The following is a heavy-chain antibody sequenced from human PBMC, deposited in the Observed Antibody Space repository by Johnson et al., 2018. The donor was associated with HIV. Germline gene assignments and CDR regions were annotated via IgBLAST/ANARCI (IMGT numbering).Heavy chain of an antibody. J-gene: IGHJ3*02. CDR3: ATSGLTLGSSSSHAFDI. Sequence: VQLVESGGGVVQPGRSLRLSCAASGFTFSSYALHWVRQAPAKGLEWVAVISYDGSNKYYADSVKGRFTISRDNSKNTLYLQMNSLRAEDTAMYYCATSGLTLGSSSSHAFDIWGQGTMVTVSS. CDR1: GFTFSSYA. CDR2: ISYDGSNK. D-gene: IGHD6-6*01. V-gene: IGHV3-30*04.